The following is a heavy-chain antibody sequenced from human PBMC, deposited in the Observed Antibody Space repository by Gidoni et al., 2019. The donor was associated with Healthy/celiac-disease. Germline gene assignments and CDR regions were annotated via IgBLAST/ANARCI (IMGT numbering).Heavy chain of an antibody. CDR1: GQSFTGYY. Sequence: QAQLVQTGAEVKKPGDAVKVSCKGYGQSFTGYYMHWVRQAPGQGLEWKGWINPNSGGTTYAQKFQGRVTMTRDTSISTAYMELSRLRSDDTAVYYCARTLQLWSRPSLGIWGQGTMVTVSS. V-gene: IGHV1-2*02. CDR3: ARTLQLWSRPSLGI. D-gene: IGHD5-18*01. CDR2: INPNSGGT. J-gene: IGHJ3*02.